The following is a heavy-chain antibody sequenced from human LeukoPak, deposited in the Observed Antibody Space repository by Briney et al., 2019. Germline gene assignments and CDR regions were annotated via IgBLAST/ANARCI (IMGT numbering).Heavy chain of an antibody. CDR1: GGSISSSSYY. D-gene: IGHD3-9*01. J-gene: IGHJ5*02. V-gene: IGHV4-39*07. Sequence: SETLSLACTVSGGSISSSSYYWGWIRQPPGKGLEWIGSIYYSGSTYYNPSLKSRVTISVDTSKNQFSLKLSSVTAADTAVYYCASYDILTGHTGFDPWGQGTLVTVSS. CDR3: ASYDILTGHTGFDP. CDR2: IYYSGST.